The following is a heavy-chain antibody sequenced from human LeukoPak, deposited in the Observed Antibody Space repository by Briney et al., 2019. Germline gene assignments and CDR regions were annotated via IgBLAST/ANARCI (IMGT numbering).Heavy chain of an antibody. Sequence: PGRSLRLSCEASGFAFSYYGMHWVRQAPGKGLEGVAIIWYDGSNKYYADSVKGRFTISRDNSKSTLYLQMNSLRAEDTAVYYCATERYYGSGSYWAMDVWGKGTTVTVSS. CDR2: IWYDGSNK. CDR1: GFAFSYYG. D-gene: IGHD3-10*01. V-gene: IGHV3-33*01. CDR3: ATERYYGSGSYWAMDV. J-gene: IGHJ6*04.